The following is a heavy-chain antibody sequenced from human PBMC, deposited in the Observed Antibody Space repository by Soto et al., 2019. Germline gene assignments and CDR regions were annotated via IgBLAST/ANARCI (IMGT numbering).Heavy chain of an antibody. D-gene: IGHD2-15*01. CDR1: GFTFRSYA. J-gene: IGHJ6*02. V-gene: IGHV3-30-3*01. Sequence: SCAASGFTFRSYAMHWVRQAPGKGLECVAVISHDGSNKFYRDYVKGRFTISRDNSKNTLYLQINSLRYEDTAVYYCARGDREDIAVVIGVRPGEYGVDVWGQGTTVTVSS. CDR3: ARGDREDIAVVIGVRPGEYGVDV. CDR2: ISHDGSNK.